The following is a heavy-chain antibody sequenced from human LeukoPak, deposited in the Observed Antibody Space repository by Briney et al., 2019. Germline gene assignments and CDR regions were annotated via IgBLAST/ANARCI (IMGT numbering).Heavy chain of an antibody. J-gene: IGHJ4*02. V-gene: IGHV3-7*01. CDR3: ARKSGYHDY. CDR1: GVTFSRYW. D-gene: IGHD3-22*01. CDR2: IKQDGSEK. Sequence: GGSLRLSCAASGVTFSRYWMSWVRLAPGRGLEWVASIKQDGSEKYYVDSVRGRFTISRDNAKNSLYLQMNSLRPEDTAVYYRARKSGYHDYWGQGTLVTVSS.